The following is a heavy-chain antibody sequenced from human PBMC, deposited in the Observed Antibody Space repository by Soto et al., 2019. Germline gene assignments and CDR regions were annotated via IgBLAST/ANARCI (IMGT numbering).Heavy chain of an antibody. CDR3: AAHAGKTYGPLDY. D-gene: IGHD4-17*01. CDR1: GASITSDNW. J-gene: IGHJ4*02. V-gene: IGHV4-4*02. CDR2: IYHNGRT. Sequence: SETLSLTCLVSGASITSDNWWTWVRQSPEKGLEWIAEIYHNGRTNYNPSLKSRVIVSVDLSKNQFSLKVTSVTAAETAVYFCAAHAGKTYGPLDYWGPGKLVTVSS.